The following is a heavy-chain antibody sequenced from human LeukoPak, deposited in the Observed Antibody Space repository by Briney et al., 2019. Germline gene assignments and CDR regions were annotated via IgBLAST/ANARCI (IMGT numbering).Heavy chain of an antibody. D-gene: IGHD3-16*02. CDR3: VRGSYRYYYFDY. Sequence: GGSLRLSCAASGFTFSSYGMSWVRQAPGKGLEWVSAISGSGGSTYYAGSVKGRFTISRDNSKNTLYLQMNSLRAEDTAVYYCVRGSYRYYYFDYWGQGTLVTVSS. V-gene: IGHV3-23*01. CDR2: ISGSGGST. CDR1: GFTFSSYG. J-gene: IGHJ4*02.